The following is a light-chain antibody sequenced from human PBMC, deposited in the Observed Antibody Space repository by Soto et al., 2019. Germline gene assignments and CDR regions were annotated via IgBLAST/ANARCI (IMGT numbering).Light chain of an antibody. CDR3: QSDDSSLSGYV. Sequence: SVMTQPPSVSGAPGPRVTISCAGSSSNIGASYDVNWYQQLPGTAPKVVIYGSGNRPSGVPYRFSGSKSGTSASLPIAGLQAEDEADYYCQSDDSSLSGYVCGTGTKVTVL. V-gene: IGLV1-40*01. CDR2: GSG. CDR1: SSNIGASYD. J-gene: IGLJ1*01.